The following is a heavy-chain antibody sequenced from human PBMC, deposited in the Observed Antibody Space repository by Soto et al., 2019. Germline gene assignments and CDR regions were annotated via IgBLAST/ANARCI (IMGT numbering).Heavy chain of an antibody. V-gene: IGHV3-7*01. J-gene: IGHJ6*02. CDR2: IKQDGSEK. CDR1: GFTFSSYW. CDR3: AREGKDYDFWRQTYYYYGMDV. Sequence: PXVSLQLSCAASGFTFSSYWMSWVRQAPGKGLEWVANIKQDGSEKYYVDSVKGRFTISRDNAKNSLYLQMNSLRAEDTAVYYCAREGKDYDFWRQTYYYYGMDVWGQGTTVTVSS. D-gene: IGHD3-3*01.